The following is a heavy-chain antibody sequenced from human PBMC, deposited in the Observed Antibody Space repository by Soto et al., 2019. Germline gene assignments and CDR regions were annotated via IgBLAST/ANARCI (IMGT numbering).Heavy chain of an antibody. CDR2: IYYSGST. J-gene: IGHJ6*02. CDR1: GGSISSGGYY. V-gene: IGHV4-31*03. CDR3: ARSTVTNYYYYGMDV. Sequence: QVQLQESGPGLVKPSQTLSLTCTVSGGSISSGGYYCSWIRQHPGKGLEWIGYIYYSGSTYYNPSLKSRVTISVDTSKNQFSLKLSSVTAADTAVYYCARSTVTNYYYYGMDVWGQGPTVTVSS. D-gene: IGHD4-4*01.